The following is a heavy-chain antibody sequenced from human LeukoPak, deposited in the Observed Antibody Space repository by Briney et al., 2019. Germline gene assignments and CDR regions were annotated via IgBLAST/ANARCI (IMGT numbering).Heavy chain of an antibody. Sequence: PSETLSLTCAVYGGSFSGYYWSWIRQPPGKGLEWIGEINHSGSTNYNPSLKSRVTISVDTSKNQFSLKLSSVTAADTAVYYCARGDFWSGYGLNWFDPWGQGTLVTVSS. CDR3: ARGDFWSGYGLNWFDP. CDR2: INHSGST. V-gene: IGHV4-34*01. CDR1: GGSFSGYY. J-gene: IGHJ5*02. D-gene: IGHD3-3*01.